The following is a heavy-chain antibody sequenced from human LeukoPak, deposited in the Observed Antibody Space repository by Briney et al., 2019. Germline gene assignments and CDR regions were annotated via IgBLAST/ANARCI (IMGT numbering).Heavy chain of an antibody. J-gene: IGHJ4*02. CDR2: IKEDGSKK. Sequence: PGGSLRLSCAASGFTFRNYWMSWVRQAPGKELEWVANIKEDGSKKYYVDSVKGRFTISRDNAKNSLYLQMNSLRVEDTAVYYCARDFDGWGQGTLVTVSS. V-gene: IGHV3-7*01. CDR3: ARDFDG. CDR1: GFTFRNYW.